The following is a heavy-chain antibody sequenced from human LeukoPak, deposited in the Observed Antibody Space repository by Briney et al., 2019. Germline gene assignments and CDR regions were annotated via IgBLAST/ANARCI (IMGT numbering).Heavy chain of an antibody. D-gene: IGHD3-22*01. J-gene: IGHJ4*02. CDR1: GFTVSSNY. CDR2: IYSGGST. CDR3: ATGTMIVVPGEAFDY. V-gene: IGHV3-66*02. Sequence: GGSLRLSCAASGFTVSSNYMNWVRQAPGKGLEWVSVIYSGGSTYYEDSVKGRFTISRDNSKNTLYLQMNSLRAEDTAVYYCATGTMIVVPGEAFDYWGQGTLVTVSS.